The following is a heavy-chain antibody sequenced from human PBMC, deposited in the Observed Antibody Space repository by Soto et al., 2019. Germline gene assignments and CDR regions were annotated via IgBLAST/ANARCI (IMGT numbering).Heavy chain of an antibody. CDR1: GFTFSAYW. CDR2: IKQDGSKK. J-gene: IGHJ4*02. CDR3: VRDWSSEGDY. Sequence: EVLLVESGGGLVQPGGSLRLSCAAYGFTFSAYWMTWVRQAPGKGLEWVANIKQDGSKKNYVDSVKGRFTISRDNAKNSVFLQMNSLRVEDTAVYYCVRDWSSEGDYWGQGTLVTVSS. V-gene: IGHV3-7*05. D-gene: IGHD3-3*01.